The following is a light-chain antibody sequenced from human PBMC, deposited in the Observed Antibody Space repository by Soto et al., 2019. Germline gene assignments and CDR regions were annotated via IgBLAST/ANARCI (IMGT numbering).Light chain of an antibody. Sequence: QSALTQPPSVSGAPGQRVTISCTGSSSNIGAGYEVHWYQQLPRTAPKLLIYGNSNRPSGVPVRFSGSKSGTSASLAITGLQAEDEADYYCQSYDNSLSGMVFGGGTKVTVL. V-gene: IGLV1-40*01. CDR1: SSNIGAGYE. CDR3: QSYDNSLSGMV. J-gene: IGLJ2*01. CDR2: GNS.